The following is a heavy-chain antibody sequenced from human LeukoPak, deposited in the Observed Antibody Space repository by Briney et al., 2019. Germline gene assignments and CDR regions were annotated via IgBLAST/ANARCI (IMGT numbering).Heavy chain of an antibody. CDR3: ARDWGSLGWFDP. CDR1: GGSISSSNW. V-gene: IGHV4-4*02. J-gene: IGHJ5*02. CDR2: IYHGGNT. Sequence: PSGTLSLTCAVSGGSISSSNWWSWVRQPPGKGLEWIGEIYHGGNTNYNPSLKSRVTISVDTSKKQFSLHLRSVTAADTAVYYCARDWGSLGWFDPWGQGTLVTVSS. D-gene: IGHD3-16*01.